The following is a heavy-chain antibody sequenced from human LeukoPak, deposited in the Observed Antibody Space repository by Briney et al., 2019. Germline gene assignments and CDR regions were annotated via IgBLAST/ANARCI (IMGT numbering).Heavy chain of an antibody. J-gene: IGHJ5*02. V-gene: IGHV1-46*01. CDR1: GYTFTSYD. D-gene: IGHD6-19*01. CDR3: ARAQAWDSSDPNWFDP. Sequence: GASVKVSCKASGYTFTSYDINWVRQAPGQGLEWMGVINPSGGSISYAQKFQGRVTMTRDTSTSTVYMELSSLRSEDTAVYYCARAQAWDSSDPNWFDPWGQGTLVTVSS. CDR2: INPSGGSI.